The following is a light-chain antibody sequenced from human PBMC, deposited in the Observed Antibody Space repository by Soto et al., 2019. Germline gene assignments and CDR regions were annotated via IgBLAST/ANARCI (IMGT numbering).Light chain of an antibody. V-gene: IGLV2-11*01. CDR1: SSDVGAYDF. CDR3: CSYAGSYNFWV. Sequence: QSALTQPRSVSGSPGQSATICCTGTSSDVGAYDFVSWYQQHPGKAPKLIISDVTQRPSGVPDRFSGSKSGNTASLTISGLQAEDEADYYCCSYAGSYNFWVFGGGTKLTVL. J-gene: IGLJ3*02. CDR2: DVT.